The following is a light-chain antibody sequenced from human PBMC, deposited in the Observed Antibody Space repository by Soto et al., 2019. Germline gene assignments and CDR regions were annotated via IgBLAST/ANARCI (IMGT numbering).Light chain of an antibody. V-gene: IGLV2-14*01. J-gene: IGLJ2*01. CDR3: SSYTSSSTLGV. CDR1: SSDVGGYNY. Sequence: QSALTQPASVSGSPGQSITISCTGTSSDVGGYNYVSWYQQHPGKAPKLMIYDVSNRPSGVSNRFSASKSGNTASLTISGLQAEDEADYYCSSYTSSSTLGVVAGGTKVTVL. CDR2: DVS.